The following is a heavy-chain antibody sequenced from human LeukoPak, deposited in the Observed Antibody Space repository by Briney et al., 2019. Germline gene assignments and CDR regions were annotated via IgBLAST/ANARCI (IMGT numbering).Heavy chain of an antibody. CDR2: LSDSGGST. V-gene: IGHV3-23*01. D-gene: IGHD1-26*01. Sequence: GGSLRLSCAASGFTFSNYAMSWVRQAPGKGLEWVSTLSDSGGSTYYADSVKGRFTISGDNAKNTLYLQMNSLRAEDTAVYYCARSGRGGAFDIWGQGTMVTVSS. J-gene: IGHJ3*02. CDR3: ARSGRGGAFDI. CDR1: GFTFSNYA.